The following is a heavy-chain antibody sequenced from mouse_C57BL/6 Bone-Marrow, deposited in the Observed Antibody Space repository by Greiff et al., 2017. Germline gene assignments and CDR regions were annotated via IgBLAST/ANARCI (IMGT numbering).Heavy chain of an antibody. D-gene: IGHD1-1*01. CDR3: ARGGTTVVNMDY. CDR2: IYPGSGST. Sequence: QVQLQQPGAELVKPGASVKMSCKASGYTFTSYWITWVKQRPGQGLEWIGDIYPGSGSTNYNEKFKSKATLTVDKSSSTAYMQLSSLTSEDSAVYYCARGGTTVVNMDYWGQGTSVTVSS. V-gene: IGHV1-55*01. CDR1: GYTFTSYW. J-gene: IGHJ4*01.